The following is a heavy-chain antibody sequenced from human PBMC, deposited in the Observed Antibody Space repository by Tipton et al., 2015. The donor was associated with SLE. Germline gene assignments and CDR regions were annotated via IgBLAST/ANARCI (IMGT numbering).Heavy chain of an antibody. CDR1: GYTFNSFG. Sequence: QVQLVQSGPEVKKPGASVKVSCKTSGYTFNSFGISWLRQAPGQGLEWMAWISAYNGKTNLGQKVRDRVTLTTDTSTTTVHMELRSLTSDDTAVYYCARDGPDYGDYINFDYWGQGTLVTVSS. CDR3: ARDGPDYGDYINFDY. D-gene: IGHD4-17*01. V-gene: IGHV1-18*01. CDR2: ISAYNGKT. J-gene: IGHJ4*02.